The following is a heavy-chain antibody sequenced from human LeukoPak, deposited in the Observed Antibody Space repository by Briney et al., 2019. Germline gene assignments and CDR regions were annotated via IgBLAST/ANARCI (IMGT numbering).Heavy chain of an antibody. Sequence: GGSLRLSCAASGFTVSSNYMSWVRQAPGKGLEWVSVIYSGGSTYYADSVKGRFTISRDNSKNTLYLQMNSLRAEDTAVYYCARGDYDILISEWGQGTLVTVSS. CDR3: ARGDYDILISE. CDR1: GFTVSSNY. D-gene: IGHD3-9*01. CDR2: IYSGGST. J-gene: IGHJ4*02. V-gene: IGHV3-53*01.